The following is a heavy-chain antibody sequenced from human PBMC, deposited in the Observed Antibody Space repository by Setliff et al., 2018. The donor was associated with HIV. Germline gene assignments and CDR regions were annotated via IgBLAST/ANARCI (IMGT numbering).Heavy chain of an antibody. CDR3: ARHTRFAADYDFWSGYYEDAFDI. D-gene: IGHD3-3*01. CDR2: IYTSGST. V-gene: IGHV4-4*09. CDR1: GGSISSYY. J-gene: IGHJ3*02. Sequence: PSETLSLTCPVSGGSISSYYWSWIRQPPGKGLAWIGYIYTSGSTNYNPSLKSRVTISVDTSKNPFSLKLSSVTAADTAVYYCARHTRFAADYDFWSGYYEDAFDIWGQGTMVTVSS.